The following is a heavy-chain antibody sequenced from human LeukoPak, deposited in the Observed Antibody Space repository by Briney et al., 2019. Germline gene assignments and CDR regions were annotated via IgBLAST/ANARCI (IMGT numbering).Heavy chain of an antibody. CDR2: ISSSGGYI. V-gene: IGHV3-21*01. J-gene: IGHJ4*02. CDR3: ARLRDTVTSASDY. D-gene: IGHD5-18*01. Sequence: GGSLRLSCAASGFTFSSYAMHWVRQAPGKGLEWVATISSSGGYIYYADSVKGRFTISRDTVQNSLFLQLNSLRVEDTAVYNCARLRDTVTSASDYWGQGTLVTVSS. CDR1: GFTFSSYA.